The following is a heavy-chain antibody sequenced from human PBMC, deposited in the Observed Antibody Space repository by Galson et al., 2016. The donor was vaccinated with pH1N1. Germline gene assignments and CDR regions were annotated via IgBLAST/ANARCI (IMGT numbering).Heavy chain of an antibody. D-gene: IGHD3-16*01. CDR3: ARDRIRGSGTWGF. V-gene: IGHV4-38-2*01. CDR1: GSSISGDYY. Sequence: LSLTCAVSGSSISGDYYWAWIRQSPGKGLEWLGTIYQTGSTYYNPSFKSRATISVDTSKNQFSLMLTSMTAADTAVYYCARDRIRGSGTWGFWGQGTLVTVSS. CDR2: IYQTGST. J-gene: IGHJ4*02.